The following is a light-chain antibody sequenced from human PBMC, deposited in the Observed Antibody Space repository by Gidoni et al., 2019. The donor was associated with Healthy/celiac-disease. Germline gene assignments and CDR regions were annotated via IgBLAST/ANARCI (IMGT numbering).Light chain of an antibody. Sequence: DIQMTQSPSSLSASVGDRVTITCQASQDISNYLNWYQQKPGKAPKLLIYDASNLETVVPSRFSGSGSGTDFTFTISSLQPEDIATYYCQQYDNPLRTFGQGTKVEIK. V-gene: IGKV1-33*01. CDR1: QDISNY. J-gene: IGKJ1*01. CDR3: QQYDNPLRT. CDR2: DAS.